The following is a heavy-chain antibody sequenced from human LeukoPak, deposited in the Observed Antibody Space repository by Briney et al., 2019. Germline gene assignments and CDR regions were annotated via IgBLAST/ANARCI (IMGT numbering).Heavy chain of an antibody. V-gene: IGHV3-33*01. Sequence: GRSLRLSCAASGFTFSSYGMHWVRQAPGKGLEWVAVIGYDGSNKYYADSVKGRFTISRDNSKNTLYLQMNSLRAEDTAVYYCARVGSGSYGMDVWGKGTTVTVSS. D-gene: IGHD6-19*01. CDR1: GFTFSSYG. CDR3: ARVGSGSYGMDV. J-gene: IGHJ6*04. CDR2: IGYDGSNK.